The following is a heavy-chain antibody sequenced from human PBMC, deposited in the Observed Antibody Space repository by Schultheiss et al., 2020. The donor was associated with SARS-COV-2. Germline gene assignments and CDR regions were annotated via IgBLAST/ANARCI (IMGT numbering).Heavy chain of an antibody. CDR3: ARDDANWNDGGGVVDY. V-gene: IGHV3-33*08. J-gene: IGHJ4*02. CDR2: IWYDGSNK. D-gene: IGHD1-1*01. CDR1: GFTFSSYG. Sequence: GESLKISCAASGFTFSSYGMHWVRQAPGKGLEWVAVIWYDGSNKYYADSVKGRFTISRDNSKNTLYLQMNSLRAEDTAVYYCARDDANWNDGGGVVDYWGQGTLVTVSS.